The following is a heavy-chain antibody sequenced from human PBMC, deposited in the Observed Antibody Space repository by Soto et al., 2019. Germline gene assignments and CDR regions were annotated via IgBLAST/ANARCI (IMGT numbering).Heavy chain of an antibody. Sequence: QVELVQSGAEVRKPGSSVKVSCKTSGGTFSSYAISWVRQAPEQGLEWLGGFIPFFGTTNHAQKLQGRVTFTADKSTNTAYMELSGLRSEDTAVYYCARRFCASGNCYPFPLHRHYYGVDVWGQGTTVTVSS. CDR2: FIPFFGTT. D-gene: IGHD2-15*01. V-gene: IGHV1-69*06. CDR3: ARRFCASGNCYPFPLHRHYYGVDV. J-gene: IGHJ6*02. CDR1: GGTFSSYA.